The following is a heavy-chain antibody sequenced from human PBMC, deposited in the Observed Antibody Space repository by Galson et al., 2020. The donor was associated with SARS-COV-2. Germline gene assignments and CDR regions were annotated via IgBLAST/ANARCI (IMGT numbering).Heavy chain of an antibody. CDR1: GYTFTTYD. CDR2: VDPNSGNA. CDR3: ARGASGWDYFDY. V-gene: IGHV1-8*01. D-gene: IGHD3-16*01. J-gene: IGHJ4*02. Sequence: ASVKVSCGASGYTFTTYDINWVRQASGQGLEWMGWVDPNSGNADYAEKFRGRVTMTRDTSISTAYMELSSLRSEDTAVYYCARGASGWDYFDYWGQGALVTVSS.